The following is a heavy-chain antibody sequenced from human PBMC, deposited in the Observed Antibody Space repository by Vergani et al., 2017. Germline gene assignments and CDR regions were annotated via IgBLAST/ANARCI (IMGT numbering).Heavy chain of an antibody. CDR3: AKGSPYYDVAMGVEN. CDR2: ITTSGAST. CDR1: GFTFSSYA. J-gene: IGHJ4*02. V-gene: IGHV3-23*01. D-gene: IGHD3-10*02. Sequence: EVQLLESGGGLVQPGGSLRLSCAASGFTFSSYAMSWVRQAPGKGLEWVSTITTSGASTYYADSVKGRFTISRDNSKNTLYLQMNSLRAEDTALYYCAKGSPYYDVAMGVENWGQGTLVTVSS.